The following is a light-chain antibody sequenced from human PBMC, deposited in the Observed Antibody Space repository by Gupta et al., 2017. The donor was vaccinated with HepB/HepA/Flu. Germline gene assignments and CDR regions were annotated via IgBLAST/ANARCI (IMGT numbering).Light chain of an antibody. CDR1: QSVSSSY. J-gene: IGKJ1*01. CDR2: GAS. Sequence: EIVLTQSPGTLSLSPRERATLSCRASQSVSSSYLAWYQQKPGQAPRLLIYGASSRATGLPDRFSGSGSGTDFTLTISRLEPEDFAVYYCQQYGSSPWTFGQGTKVEIK. CDR3: QQYGSSPWT. V-gene: IGKV3-20*01.